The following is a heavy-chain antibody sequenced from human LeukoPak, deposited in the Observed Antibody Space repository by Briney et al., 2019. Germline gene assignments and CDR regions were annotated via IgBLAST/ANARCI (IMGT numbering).Heavy chain of an antibody. V-gene: IGHV3-23*01. D-gene: IGHD4-17*01. CDR2: ISGSGGST. CDR3: AKDDFYGDLTVGFYFDY. CDR1: GFTFSSYA. Sequence: GGSLRLSCAASGFTFSSYAMSWVRQAPGKGLEWVSAISGSGGSTYYADSVKGRFTISRNNSKNTLYLQMNSLRAEDTAVYYCAKDDFYGDLTVGFYFDYWGQGPLVTVSS. J-gene: IGHJ4*02.